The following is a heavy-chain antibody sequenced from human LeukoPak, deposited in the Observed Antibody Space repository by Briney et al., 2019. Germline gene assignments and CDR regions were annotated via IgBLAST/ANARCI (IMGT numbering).Heavy chain of an antibody. Sequence: SQTLSLTCTVSGGSISSGGYYWSWIRQPPGKGLEWIGYIYHSGSTYYNPSLKSRVTISVDRSKNQFSLKLSSVTAADTAVYYCARDRRSDSSSSVVDYWGQGTLVTVSS. CDR2: IYHSGST. D-gene: IGHD6-6*01. CDR1: GGSISSGGYY. CDR3: ARDRRSDSSSSVVDY. V-gene: IGHV4-30-2*01. J-gene: IGHJ4*02.